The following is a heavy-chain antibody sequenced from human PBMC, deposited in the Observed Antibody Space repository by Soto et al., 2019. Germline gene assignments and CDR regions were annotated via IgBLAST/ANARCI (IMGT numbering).Heavy chain of an antibody. Sequence: GALRLSCAASGFTFSSYSMNWVRQAPGKGLEWVSSISSSSSYIYYADSVKGRFTISRDNAKNSLYLQMNSLRAEDTAVYYCARDGEMATTNLYYYYYGMDVWGQGTTVTVSS. J-gene: IGHJ6*02. V-gene: IGHV3-21*01. CDR2: ISSSSSYI. D-gene: IGHD5-12*01. CDR3: ARDGEMATTNLYYYYYGMDV. CDR1: GFTFSSYS.